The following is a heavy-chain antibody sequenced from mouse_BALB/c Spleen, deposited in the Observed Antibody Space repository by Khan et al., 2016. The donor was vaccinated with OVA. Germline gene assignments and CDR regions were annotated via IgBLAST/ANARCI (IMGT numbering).Heavy chain of an antibody. V-gene: IGHV1S132*01. CDR3: AREEALYHFDH. D-gene: IGHD3-2*02. CDR1: GYIFTSYW. Sequence: QVQLQQSGAELVRPGASVKLSCKTSGYIFTSYWIHWVKQRSGQGLEWIARIYPGTDNSYYNKKFKDKATLTADKSSSTVYMQLSSLKSEDSDVYVCAREEALYHFDHWGQGTTLTVSS. CDR2: IYPGTDNS. J-gene: IGHJ2*01.